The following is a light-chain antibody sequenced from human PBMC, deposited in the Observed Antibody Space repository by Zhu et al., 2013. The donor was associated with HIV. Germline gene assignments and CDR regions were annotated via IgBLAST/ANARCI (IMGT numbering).Light chain of an antibody. CDR1: QSVSSY. CDR3: QQYEDSPIT. Sequence: EIVLTQSPATLSLSPGERATLSCRASQSVSSYLAWYQQKPGQAPRLLIYDASNRATGIPARFSGSGSGTDFTLTISSLEPEDFAIYYCQQYEDSPITFGQGTRLEMK. V-gene: IGKV3-11*01. J-gene: IGKJ5*01. CDR2: DAS.